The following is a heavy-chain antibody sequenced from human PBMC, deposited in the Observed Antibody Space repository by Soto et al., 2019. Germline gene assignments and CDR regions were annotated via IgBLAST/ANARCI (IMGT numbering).Heavy chain of an antibody. CDR2: IIPILGIA. V-gene: IGHV1-69*08. CDR3: AGEPTVTGSHYYYYGMDV. Sequence: QVQLVQSGAEVKKPGSSVKVSCKASGGTFSSYTISWVRQAPGQGLEWMGRIIPILGIANYAQKFQGRVTITADKSTSTAYMELSSLRSEDTAVYYCAGEPTVTGSHYYYYGMDVWGQGTTVTVSS. CDR1: GGTFSSYT. D-gene: IGHD4-17*01. J-gene: IGHJ6*02.